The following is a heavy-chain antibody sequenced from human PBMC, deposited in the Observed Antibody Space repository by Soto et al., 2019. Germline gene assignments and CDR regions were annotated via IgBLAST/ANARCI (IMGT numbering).Heavy chain of an antibody. V-gene: IGHV4-31*03. D-gene: IGHD1-20*01. Sequence: QVQLQESGPGLVKPSQTLSLTCTVSGGSISSGGYYWSWIRQHPGKGLEWIGYIYYSGSTYYNPSLKXGLTXSXAPSKNQFSLKLSSVTAADTAVYYCARVGGINWFDPWGQGTLVTVSS. CDR2: IYYSGST. J-gene: IGHJ5*02. CDR3: ARVGGINWFDP. CDR1: GGSISSGGYY.